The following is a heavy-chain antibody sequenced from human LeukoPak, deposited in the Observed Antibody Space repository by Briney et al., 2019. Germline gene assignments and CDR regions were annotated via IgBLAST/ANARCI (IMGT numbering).Heavy chain of an antibody. J-gene: IGHJ4*02. V-gene: IGHV3-33*06. CDR2: IWYDGSNK. D-gene: IGHD1-1*01. CDR1: GFTFSSYG. Sequence: GGSLRLSCAASGFTFSSYGMHWVRQAPGKGLEWVAVIWYDGSNKYYADSVKGRFTISRDNSKNTLYLQMNSQRAEDTAVYYCAKVGRGGPTGTDSYFDYWGQGTLVTVSS. CDR3: AKVGRGGPTGTDSYFDY.